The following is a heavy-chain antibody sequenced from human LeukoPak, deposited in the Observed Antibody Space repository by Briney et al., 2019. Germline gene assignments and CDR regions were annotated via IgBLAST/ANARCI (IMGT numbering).Heavy chain of an antibody. J-gene: IGHJ5*02. CDR2: IYYSGST. CDR3: ARGQYSSSWYFPNWFDP. CDR1: GGSISSYY. Sequence: SETLSLTCTVSGGSISSYYWSWIRQPPGKGLEWIGYIYYSGSTNYNPSLKSRVTISVDTSKNQFSLKLSSVTAADTAVYYCARGQYSSSWYFPNWFDPWGQGMLVTVSS. V-gene: IGHV4-59*01. D-gene: IGHD6-13*01.